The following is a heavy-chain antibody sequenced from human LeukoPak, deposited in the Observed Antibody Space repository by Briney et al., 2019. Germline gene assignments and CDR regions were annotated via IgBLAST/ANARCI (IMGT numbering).Heavy chain of an antibody. CDR2: IYTSGSH. D-gene: IGHD3-3*01. V-gene: IGHV4-59*10. J-gene: IGHJ4*02. CDR3: ARYQGSGYYDY. Sequence: SETLSLTCAVYGGSFSGYYWSWIRQPAGKGLEWIGRIYTSGSHNYNPSLKSRVTMSVDTSKNELSLKLSSVTAADTAVYYWARYQGSGYYDYWGQGTLVTASS. CDR1: GGSFSGYY.